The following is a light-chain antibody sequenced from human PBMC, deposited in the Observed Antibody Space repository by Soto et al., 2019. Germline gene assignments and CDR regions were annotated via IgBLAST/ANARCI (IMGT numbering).Light chain of an antibody. Sequence: EIVMTQSPATLSVSPGERATLSCRASQSVSTNLAWYQQKPVQAPRLLMYGESTRSTGIPARFSGSGSGTEFTLTISSLQSEDCAVYYCQQYHNWPPYAFGKGPKLLVK. CDR3: QQYHNWPPYA. J-gene: IGKJ2*01. V-gene: IGKV3-15*01. CDR1: QSVSTN. CDR2: GES.